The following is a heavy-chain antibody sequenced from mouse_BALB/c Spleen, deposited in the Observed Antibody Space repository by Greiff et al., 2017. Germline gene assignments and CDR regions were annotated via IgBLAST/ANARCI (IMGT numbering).Heavy chain of an antibody. CDR3: ARERNARYFDV. Sequence: VKLQESGAELARPGASVKLSCKASGYTFTSYWMQWVKQRPGQGLEWIGAIYPGDGDTRYTQKFKGKATLTADKSSSTAYMQLSSLASEDSAVYYCARERNARYFDVWGAGTTVTVSS. J-gene: IGHJ1*01. V-gene: IGHV1-87*01. CDR2: IYPGDGDT. CDR1: GYTFTSYW.